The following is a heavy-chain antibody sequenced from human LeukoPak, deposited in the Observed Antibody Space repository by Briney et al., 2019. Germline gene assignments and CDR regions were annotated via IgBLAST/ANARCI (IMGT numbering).Heavy chain of an antibody. D-gene: IGHD3-10*01. Sequence: SETLSLTCTVSGGSISSYYWSWIRQPPGKGLEWIGYIYYSGSTNYNPSLKSRVTISVDTSKNQFSLKVSSVTAADTAVYYCASNYYGSGSLDYWGQGSLVTVSS. J-gene: IGHJ4*02. CDR3: ASNYYGSGSLDY. CDR1: GGSISSYY. V-gene: IGHV4-59*08. CDR2: IYYSGST.